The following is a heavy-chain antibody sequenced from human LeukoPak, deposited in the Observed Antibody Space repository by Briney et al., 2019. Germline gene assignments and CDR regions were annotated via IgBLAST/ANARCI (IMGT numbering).Heavy chain of an antibody. CDR1: ALTLINFW. V-gene: IGHV3-7*01. CDR2: ITQGSRNR. J-gene: IGHJ4*02. D-gene: IGHD2-2*01. CDR3: ARGRFCSTTSCWFDY. Sequence: GRSLRLSCTASALTLINFWMSCVRHAPGEGLEWVANITQGSRNRPPADSMKARATISRDNASNSLYLQMNSLRVEDTAVDYCARGRFCSTTSCWFDYWGQGTLVTVSS.